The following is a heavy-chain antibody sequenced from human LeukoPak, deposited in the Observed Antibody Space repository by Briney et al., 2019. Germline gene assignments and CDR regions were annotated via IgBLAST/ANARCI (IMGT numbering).Heavy chain of an antibody. J-gene: IGHJ3*02. V-gene: IGHV4-30-4*08. CDR2: IYYSGST. Sequence: SETLSLTCTVSGGSISSGDYYWSWIRQPPGKGLEWIGYIYYSGSTYYNPSLKSRVTISVDTSKNQFSLKLSSVTAADTAVYYCARVERGWELGKGAFDIWGQGTMVTVSS. CDR3: ARVERGWELGKGAFDI. D-gene: IGHD1-26*01. CDR1: GGSISSGDYY.